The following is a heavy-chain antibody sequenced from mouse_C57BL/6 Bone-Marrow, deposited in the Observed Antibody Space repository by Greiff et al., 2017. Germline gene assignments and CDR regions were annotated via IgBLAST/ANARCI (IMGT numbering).Heavy chain of an antibody. D-gene: IGHD3-2*02. CDR1: GYSFTGYY. Sequence: EVQLQQSGPELVKPGASVKISCKASGYSFTGYYMHLVKQSHGNILGWIGYIYPYNGVTSYNQKFKGKAPLTVDQSSSTAYMVLRSLTAEDSAVYYGARSGLDWFAYWGQGTLVTVSA. CDR3: ARSGLDWFAY. J-gene: IGHJ3*01. CDR2: IYPYNGVT. V-gene: IGHV1-31*01.